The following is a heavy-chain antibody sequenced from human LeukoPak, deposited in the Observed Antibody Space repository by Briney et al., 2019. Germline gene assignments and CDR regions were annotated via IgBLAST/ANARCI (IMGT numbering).Heavy chain of an antibody. Sequence: QSGGSLRLSCAASGFTFSRYWMFWVRQAPGKGLVWVSRINTDGTSTNYADSVKGRFTISRDNTKSAVYLQMNSLRPEDTAVYYSGTLGVMWEVDYWGQGALVTVSS. D-gene: IGHD1-26*01. CDR3: GTLGVMWEVDY. CDR2: INTDGTST. J-gene: IGHJ4*02. V-gene: IGHV3-74*01. CDR1: GFTFSRYW.